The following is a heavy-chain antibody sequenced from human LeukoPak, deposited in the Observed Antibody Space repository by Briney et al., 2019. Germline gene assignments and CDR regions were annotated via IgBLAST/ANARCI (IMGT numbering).Heavy chain of an antibody. D-gene: IGHD4-23*01. CDR2: NYYSGST. J-gene: IGHJ3*02. CDR3: ASGERASYGGNSGAFDI. V-gene: IGHV4-59*08. CDR1: GGSISSYY. Sequence: SETLSLTCTVSGGSISSYYWRWIRQPPGKGRKWMGYNYYSGSTNYNPSLKSRVAISVDTSKNQFSLKLSSVTAADTAVYYCASGERASYGGNSGAFDIWGQGTMVTVSS.